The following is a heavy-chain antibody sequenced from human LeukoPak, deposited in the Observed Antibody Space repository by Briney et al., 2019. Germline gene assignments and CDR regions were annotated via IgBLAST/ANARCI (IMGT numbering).Heavy chain of an antibody. V-gene: IGHV3-33*01. CDR2: IWHDGSNK. CDR1: GFTFSDYG. CDR3: ARAGGSRYGYAFDI. J-gene: IGHJ3*02. D-gene: IGHD5-12*01. Sequence: GGSLRLSCVASGFTFSDYGMHWVRQAPGKGLEWVAVIWHDGSNKYYADSVKGRFTISRDNSEHTLYLQMNSLRVEDTALFYCARAGGSRYGYAFDIWGQGTLVTVSS.